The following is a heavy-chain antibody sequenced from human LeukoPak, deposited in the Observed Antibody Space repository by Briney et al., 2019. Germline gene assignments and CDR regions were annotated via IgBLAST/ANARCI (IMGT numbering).Heavy chain of an antibody. D-gene: IGHD3-22*01. V-gene: IGHV3-21*01. Sequence: KSGGSLRLSCAASGFTFSSYSMNWVRQAPGKGLEWVSSISSSSSYIYYADSVKGRFTISRDNAKNSLYLQMNSLRAEDTAVYYCESSYYYEDRFDYWGQGTLVTVSS. CDR1: GFTFSSYS. J-gene: IGHJ4*02. CDR3: ESSYYYEDRFDY. CDR2: ISSSSSYI.